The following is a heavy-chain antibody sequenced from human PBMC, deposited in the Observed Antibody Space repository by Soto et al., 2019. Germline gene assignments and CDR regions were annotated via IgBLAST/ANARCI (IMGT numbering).Heavy chain of an antibody. D-gene: IGHD2-2*01. CDR2: IYYSGST. J-gene: IGHJ5*02. CDR1: CGTISSGGYY. CDR3: ARDMEYCSSTSCYEGSNWFDP. V-gene: IGHV4-31*03. Sequence: SETLSLTCTVSCGTISSGGYYCSWIRQHPGKGLEWIGYIYYSGSTYYNPSLKSRVTISVDTSKNQFSLKLSSVTAADTAVYYCARDMEYCSSTSCYEGSNWFDPWGQGTLLTVSS.